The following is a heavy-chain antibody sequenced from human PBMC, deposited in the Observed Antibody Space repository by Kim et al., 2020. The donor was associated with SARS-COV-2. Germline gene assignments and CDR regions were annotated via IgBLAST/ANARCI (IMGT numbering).Heavy chain of an antibody. CDR3: ARREGFGLDV. J-gene: IGHJ6*02. V-gene: IGHV5-51*01. CDR2: DT. Sequence: DTSYSPSFKGQGPISADKSISTAYLQWSSLKASDTAIYYCARREGFGLDVWGQGTTVTVSS.